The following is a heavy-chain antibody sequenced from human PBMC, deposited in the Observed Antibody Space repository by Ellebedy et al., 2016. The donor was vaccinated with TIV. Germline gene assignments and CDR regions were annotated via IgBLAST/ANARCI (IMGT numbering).Heavy chain of an antibody. CDR2: ISYDGSNK. J-gene: IGHJ4*02. Sequence: GESLKISCAASGFTFSNYAMHWVRQAPGKGLEWVAVISYDGSNKYYADSVKGRFTISRDNSKNTLYLQMNSLRAEDTAVYYCARDADIVVMTAIFDSWGQGTLVTVSS. CDR1: GFTFSNYA. D-gene: IGHD2-21*02. V-gene: IGHV3-30-3*01. CDR3: ARDADIVVMTAIFDS.